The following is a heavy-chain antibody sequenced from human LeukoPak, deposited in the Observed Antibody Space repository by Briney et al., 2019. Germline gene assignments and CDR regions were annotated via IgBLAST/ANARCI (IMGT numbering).Heavy chain of an antibody. CDR2: IYPGDSDI. D-gene: IGHD4-17*01. V-gene: IGHV5-51*01. CDR3: ASDDYGDYVL. Sequence: HGESPEISCKGSGYSFTSYWIGWVRQMPGKGLEWMGIIYPGDSDIIYSPSFQGQVTISADKSISTAYLQWSSLKASDTAMYYCASDDYGDYVLWGQGTLVTVSS. CDR1: GYSFTSYW. J-gene: IGHJ4*02.